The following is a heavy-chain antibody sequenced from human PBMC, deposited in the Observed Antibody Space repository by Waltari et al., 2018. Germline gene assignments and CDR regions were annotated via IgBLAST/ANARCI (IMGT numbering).Heavy chain of an antibody. V-gene: IGHV1-18*01. J-gene: IGHJ2*01. D-gene: IGHD3-10*01. Sequence: QVQLVQSGAEVKRPGASVKVSCKASGYIFSHYGIGWVRQAPGQGLEWMGWITTYTGNTNLAQKFQGRVTMTADTSTNTAYMELTSLRSDDTAVYYCTRPRGPGPRGPGGLYWYFDLWGRGTLVTVSS. CDR2: ITTYTGNT. CDR1: GYIFSHYG. CDR3: TRPRGPGPRGPGGLYWYFDL.